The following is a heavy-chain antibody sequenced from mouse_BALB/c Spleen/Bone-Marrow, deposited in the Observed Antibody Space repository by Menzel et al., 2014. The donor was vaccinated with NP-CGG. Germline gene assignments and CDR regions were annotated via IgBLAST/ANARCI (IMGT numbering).Heavy chain of an antibody. J-gene: IGHJ3*01. D-gene: IGHD1-1*01. CDR3: TRGGGSSYVEFAY. CDR1: GYTFXSYW. CDR2: IYPGNSDT. Sequence: EVQVVESGTVLARPGASVKMSCKASGYTFXSYWMHWVKQRPGQGLEWIGAIYPGNSDTSYNQKFKGKAKLTAVTSTSTAYMELSSLTNEDSAVYYCTRGGGSSYVEFAYWGQGTLVTVSA. V-gene: IGHV1-5*01.